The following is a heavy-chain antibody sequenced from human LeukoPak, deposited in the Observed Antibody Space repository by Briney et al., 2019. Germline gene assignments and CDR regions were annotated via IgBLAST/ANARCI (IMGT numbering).Heavy chain of an antibody. V-gene: IGHV4-31*03. Sequence: SETLSLTCTVSGGSISSGGYYWSWIRQHPGKGLEWIGYIYYSGSTNYNPSLKSRVTISVDTSKNQFSLKLSSVTAADTAMYYCARGLAVAGTRRFDPWGQGTLVTVSS. D-gene: IGHD6-19*01. CDR3: ARGLAVAGTRRFDP. CDR2: IYYSGST. CDR1: GGSISSGGYY. J-gene: IGHJ5*02.